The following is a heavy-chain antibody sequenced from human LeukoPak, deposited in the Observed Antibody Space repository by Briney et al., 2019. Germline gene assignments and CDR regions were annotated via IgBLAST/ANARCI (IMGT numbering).Heavy chain of an antibody. J-gene: IGHJ4*02. CDR3: ARVTGYVMEDYFDY. CDR1: GGSISSSSYY. CDR2: FYYSGST. V-gene: IGHV4-39*07. Sequence: NPSETLSLTCTVSGGSISSSSYYWGWIRQPPGKGLEWVGSFYYSGSTNYNPSLKSRVTISVDTSKNQFSLRLSSVTAADTAVYYCARVTGYVMEDYFDYWGQGTLVTVSS. D-gene: IGHD6-13*01.